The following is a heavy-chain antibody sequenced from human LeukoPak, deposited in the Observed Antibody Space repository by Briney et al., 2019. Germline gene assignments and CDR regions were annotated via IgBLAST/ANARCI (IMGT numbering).Heavy chain of an antibody. CDR3: ARGGTSALEWFGP. CDR1: GGSISSYY. V-gene: IGHV4-59*01. CDR2: IYNSGST. Sequence: SETLSLTCTVSGGSISSYYWSWIRQPPGKGLEWIGYIYNSGSTKYNPSLKSRVTISIDTSKNQFSLKVNSVTAADTAVYYCARGGTSALEWFGPWGQGTLVTVSS. D-gene: IGHD3-3*01. J-gene: IGHJ5*02.